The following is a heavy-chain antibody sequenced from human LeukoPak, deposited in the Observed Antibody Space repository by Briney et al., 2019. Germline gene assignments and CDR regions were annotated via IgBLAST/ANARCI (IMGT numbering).Heavy chain of an antibody. CDR1: GYTFTSYY. CDR2: INPSGGST. J-gene: IGHJ6*03. Sequence: ASVKVSCKASGYTFTSYYMHWVRQAPGQGLEWMGIINPSGGSTSYAQKFQGRVTITRNTSISTAYMELSSLRSEDTAVYYCARAAARANYYYYYMDVWGKGTTVTVSS. D-gene: IGHD6-6*01. V-gene: IGHV1-46*01. CDR3: ARAAARANYYYYYMDV.